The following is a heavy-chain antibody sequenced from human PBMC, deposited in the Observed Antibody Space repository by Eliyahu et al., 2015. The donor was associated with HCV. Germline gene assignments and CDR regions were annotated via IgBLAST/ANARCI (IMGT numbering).Heavy chain of an antibody. D-gene: IGHD1-7*01. J-gene: IGHJ4*02. Sequence: QVQLQQWGAGLLKPSETLSLTCXVYGGXXSXYYWSWXRQPPGKGLEWIGEINXSGSTNSNPSLKSRVTISVDTSKNQFSLKLSSVTAADTAVYYCARSITGTTRVMNPSPDYWGQGTLVTVSS. CDR2: INXSGST. CDR3: ARSITGTTRVMNPSPDY. CDR1: GGXXSXYY. V-gene: IGHV4-34*01.